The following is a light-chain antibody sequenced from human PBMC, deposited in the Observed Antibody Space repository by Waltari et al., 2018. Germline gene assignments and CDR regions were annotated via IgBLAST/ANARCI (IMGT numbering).Light chain of an antibody. V-gene: IGLV2-11*01. CDR3: CSYAGSYTGV. CDR2: DVS. CDR1: SSDVGGYNY. Sequence: QSALTQPRSVSGSPGQSVTISCTGTSSDVGGYNYVSWYQQHPGKAPKLMIYDVSKRPSGVPDRFSGSKSGNTASQTICGLQAEDEADDYCCSYAGSYTGVFGGGTKLTVL. J-gene: IGLJ3*02.